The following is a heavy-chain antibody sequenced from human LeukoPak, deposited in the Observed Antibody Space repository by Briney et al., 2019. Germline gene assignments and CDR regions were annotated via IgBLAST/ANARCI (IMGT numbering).Heavy chain of an antibody. V-gene: IGHV1-18*01. Sequence: AESMKLACTASGYSFTSYGISWVRQAPGQGLEWIGWISANNGNTNYAQKIQGRVTMTTDTSTSTAYMELRSLRSDDTAVYYCARDGDGSSWYYYYYGMDVWGQGTTVTVSS. CDR3: ARDGDGSSWYYYYYGMDV. CDR2: ISANNGNT. J-gene: IGHJ6*02. D-gene: IGHD6-13*01. CDR1: GYSFTSYG.